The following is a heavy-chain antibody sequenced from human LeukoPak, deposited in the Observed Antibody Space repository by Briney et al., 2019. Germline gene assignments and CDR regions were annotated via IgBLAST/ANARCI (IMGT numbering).Heavy chain of an antibody. D-gene: IGHD3-22*01. CDR2: IYYSGST. V-gene: IGHV4-59*12. Sequence: SETLSLTCTVSGGSLSSYYWSWIRQPPGKGLEWIGYIYYSGSTNYNPSLKSRVTISVDTSKNQFSLKLSSVTAADTAVYYCARGSYDSSGYYLYWGQGTLVTVSS. CDR3: ARGSYDSSGYYLY. J-gene: IGHJ4*02. CDR1: GGSLSSYY.